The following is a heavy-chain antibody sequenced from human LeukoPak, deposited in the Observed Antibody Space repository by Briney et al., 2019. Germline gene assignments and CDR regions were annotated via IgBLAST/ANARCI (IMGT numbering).Heavy chain of an antibody. D-gene: IGHD3-9*01. CDR3: TSVYYDILTGYYHFDY. Sequence: GGSLRLSCAASGFTFSGSAMHWVRQASGKGLEWVGRIRSKANSYATAYAASVKGSFTISRDDSKNTAYLQMNSLKTEETAVYYCTSVYYDILTGYYHFDYWGQGTLVTVSS. V-gene: IGHV3-73*01. CDR1: GFTFSGSA. J-gene: IGHJ4*02. CDR2: IRSKANSYAT.